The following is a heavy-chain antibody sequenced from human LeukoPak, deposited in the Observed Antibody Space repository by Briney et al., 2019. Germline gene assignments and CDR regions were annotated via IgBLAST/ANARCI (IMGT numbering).Heavy chain of an antibody. CDR2: ISASNGNT. D-gene: IGHD6-6*01. Sequence: ASVTVSCKASGHTFTSSGISWVRQAPRQGHEWLAWISASNGNTNYAQKLQGRVTMTPDTSTSTAYMELRSLRSDDTAVYYCARVTQLRFRDYWGQGTLVTVSS. CDR1: GHTFTSSG. J-gene: IGHJ4*02. CDR3: ARVTQLRFRDY. V-gene: IGHV1-18*01.